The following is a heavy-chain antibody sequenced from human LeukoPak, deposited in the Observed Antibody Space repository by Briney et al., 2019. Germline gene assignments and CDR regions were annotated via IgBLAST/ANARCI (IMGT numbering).Heavy chain of an antibody. J-gene: IGHJ4*02. Sequence: GGSLRLSCAASGFTFSNYDMHWVRQAPGKGLEWLAGISFDGSNKYYADSVKGRFTISRDNSKNTLYLQMNSLRAEDTAVYYCARQGVVVAPFDFDYWGTGTLLTVSS. D-gene: IGHD2-15*01. CDR1: GFTFSNYD. CDR3: ARQGVVVAPFDFDY. CDR2: ISFDGSNK. V-gene: IGHV3-30*04.